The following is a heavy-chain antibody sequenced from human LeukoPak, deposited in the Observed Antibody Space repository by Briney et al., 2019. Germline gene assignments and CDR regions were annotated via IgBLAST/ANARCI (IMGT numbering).Heavy chain of an antibody. J-gene: IGHJ3*02. CDR3: ARDRDPSSPYDAFDI. CDR1: GYTFTGYY. D-gene: IGHD3-10*01. Sequence: GASVKVSCKASGYTFTGYYMHWVRQAPGQGLEWMGWINPNSGGTNYAQKFQGRVTMTRDTSISTAYIELSRLRSDDTAVYYCARDRDPSSPYDAFDIWGQGTMVTVSS. V-gene: IGHV1-2*02. CDR2: INPNSGGT.